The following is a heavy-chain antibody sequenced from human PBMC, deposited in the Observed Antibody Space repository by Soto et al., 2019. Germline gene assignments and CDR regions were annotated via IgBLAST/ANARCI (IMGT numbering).Heavy chain of an antibody. CDR1: GFTFSSYA. J-gene: IGHJ5*02. Sequence: GGSLRLSCAASGFTFSSYAMSWVRQAPGKGLEWVSAISGSGGSTYYADSVKGRFTISRDNSKNTLYLQMNSLRAEDTAVYYCAKDRGDSSSWYYYFDPWGQGTLVTVSS. D-gene: IGHD6-13*01. CDR3: AKDRGDSSSWYYYFDP. CDR2: ISGSGGST. V-gene: IGHV3-23*01.